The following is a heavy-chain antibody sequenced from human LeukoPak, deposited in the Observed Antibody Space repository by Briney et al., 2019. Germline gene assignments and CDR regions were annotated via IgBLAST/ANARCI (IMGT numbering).Heavy chain of an antibody. CDR1: GLSFRNYW. CDR2: ITSDGSDT. J-gene: IGHJ4*02. V-gene: IGHV3-74*01. D-gene: IGHD1/OR15-1a*01. Sequence: GGSLRLSCATSGLSFRNYWMHWVRQAPGKGLMWLSRITSDGSDTIYADSGKGRFTISGDNAKNTLYLQMNSLSAEDTAVYYCATGGEQYYDYWGQGTLVTVSS. CDR3: ATGGEQYYDY.